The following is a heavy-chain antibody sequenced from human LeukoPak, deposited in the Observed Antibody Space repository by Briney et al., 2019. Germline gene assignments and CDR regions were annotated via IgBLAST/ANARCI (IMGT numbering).Heavy chain of an antibody. CDR2: ISGSGGST. Sequence: GGSLRLSCAASGFTFSSYAMNWVRQAPGKGLEWVSTISGSGGSTYNADSVKGRFTIARDNSKNTLYLQMNSLRAEDTAVYYCAKTSLLGRFFDYWGQGTLVTVSS. CDR1: GFTFSSYA. D-gene: IGHD2-15*01. V-gene: IGHV3-23*01. CDR3: AKTSLLGRFFDY. J-gene: IGHJ4*02.